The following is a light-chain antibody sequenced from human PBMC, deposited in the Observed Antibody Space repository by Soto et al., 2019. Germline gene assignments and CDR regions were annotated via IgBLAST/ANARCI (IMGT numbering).Light chain of an antibody. CDR2: GVS. CDR3: CSYTTSSSRL. Sequence: QSALTQPASVSGSPGQSITISCTGTSSDVGHYNFVSWYQQHPGNAPKLMIYGVSIRASGVSDRFSGSKSGNTASLTISGLQAEDEADYYCCSYTTSSSRLFGTGTKVTVL. V-gene: IGLV2-14*01. CDR1: SSDVGHYNF. J-gene: IGLJ1*01.